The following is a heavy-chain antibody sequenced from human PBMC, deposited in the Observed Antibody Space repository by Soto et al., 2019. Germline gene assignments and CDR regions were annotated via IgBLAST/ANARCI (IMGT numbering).Heavy chain of an antibody. Sequence: QITLKETGPTLVRPTQTLTLTCSFSGFSVSSNGVGVGWIRQPPGKALEWLALIYWDDDKRYSPSLKSRLTITKDTSKNQVVLILTSIDPVDTATYYCAHWGATLVPGCRGPTFDVWGQGTPVIVSS. V-gene: IGHV2-5*02. CDR2: IYWDDDK. CDR1: GFSVSSNGVG. D-gene: IGHD3-10*01. CDR3: AHWGATLVPGCRGPTFDV. J-gene: IGHJ3*01.